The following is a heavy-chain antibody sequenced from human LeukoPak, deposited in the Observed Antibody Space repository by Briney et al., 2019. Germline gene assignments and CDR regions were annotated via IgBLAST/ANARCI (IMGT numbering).Heavy chain of an antibody. CDR1: GFTFSSYA. CDR3: AKWSSTRYYYYYYMDV. V-gene: IGHV3-23*01. Sequence: GGSLRLSCAASGFTFSSYAMSWVRQAPGKGLEWVSAISGSGGSTYYADSVKGRFTISRDNSKNTLYLQMNSLRAEDTAVYYCAKWSSTRYYYYYYMDVWGKGTTVTVSS. CDR2: ISGSGGST. J-gene: IGHJ6*03. D-gene: IGHD2-2*01.